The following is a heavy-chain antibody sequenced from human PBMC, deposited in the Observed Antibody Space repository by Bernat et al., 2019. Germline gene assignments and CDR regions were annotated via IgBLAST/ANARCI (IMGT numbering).Heavy chain of an antibody. D-gene: IGHD4-17*01. Sequence: QVQLQESGPGLVKPSETLSLTCTVSGGSVSSGSYYWSWIRQPPGKGLEWIGYIYYSGSTNYNPSLKSRVTISVDTSKNQFSLKLSSVTAADTAVYYCARDRDGDYAQAGFFDYWGQGTLVTVSS. J-gene: IGHJ4*02. CDR2: IYYSGST. CDR1: GGSVSSGSYY. V-gene: IGHV4-61*01. CDR3: ARDRDGDYAQAGFFDY.